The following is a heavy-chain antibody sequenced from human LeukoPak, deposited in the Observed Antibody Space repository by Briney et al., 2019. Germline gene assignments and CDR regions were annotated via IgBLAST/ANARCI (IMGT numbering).Heavy chain of an antibody. CDR3: AREGITIFGVVIIRDFDY. CDR1: GFTFSDYY. J-gene: IGHJ4*02. V-gene: IGHV3-11*04. Sequence: VGSLRLSCAASGFTFSDYYMSWIRQAPGKGLEWVSYISSSGSTIYYADSVKGRFTISRDNAKNSLYLQMNSLRAEDTAVYYCAREGITIFGVVIIRDFDYWGQGTLVTVSS. CDR2: ISSSGSTI. D-gene: IGHD3-3*01.